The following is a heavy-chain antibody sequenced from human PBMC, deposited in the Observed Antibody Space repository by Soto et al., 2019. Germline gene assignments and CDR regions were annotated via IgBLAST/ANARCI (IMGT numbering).Heavy chain of an antibody. J-gene: IGHJ4*02. Sequence: SVHVSCQASGFTFPSSAVQWVRRARGQRLECIGWIVVGSGNTNYAQKFQERVTITRDMTTSTAYMELSSLRSEDTAVYYCSAKVDSSGRTLDYWGQGTLVTVYS. D-gene: IGHD3-22*01. CDR2: IVVGSGNT. V-gene: IGHV1-58*01. CDR1: GFTFPSSA. CDR3: SAKVDSSGRTLDY.